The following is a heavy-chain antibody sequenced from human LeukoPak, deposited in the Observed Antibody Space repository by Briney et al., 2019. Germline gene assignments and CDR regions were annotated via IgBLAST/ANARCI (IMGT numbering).Heavy chain of an antibody. D-gene: IGHD1-26*01. CDR1: GGTFSSYA. CDR3: ARALPRDGADY. V-gene: IGHV1-69*04. Sequence: GASVKVSCKASGGTFSSYAISWVRQAPGQGLEWMGRIIPILGIANYAQKFQGRVTITADKSTSTAYMELSSLRSEDTAVYYCARALPRDGADYWGQGTLVTVSS. J-gene: IGHJ4*02. CDR2: IIPILGIA.